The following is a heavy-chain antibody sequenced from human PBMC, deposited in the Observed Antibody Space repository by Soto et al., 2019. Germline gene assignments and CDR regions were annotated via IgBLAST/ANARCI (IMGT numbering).Heavy chain of an antibody. CDR2: IYYSGST. CDR3: ARGHDILTGYYPFDY. CDR1: GGSISSYY. V-gene: IGHV4-59*01. Sequence: PSETLSLTCTVSGGSISSYYLSWIRQPPGKGLEWIGYIYYSGSTNYNPSLKSRVTISVDTSKNQFSLKLSSVTAADTAVYYCARGHDILTGYYPFDYWGQGTLVTVYS. D-gene: IGHD3-9*01. J-gene: IGHJ4*02.